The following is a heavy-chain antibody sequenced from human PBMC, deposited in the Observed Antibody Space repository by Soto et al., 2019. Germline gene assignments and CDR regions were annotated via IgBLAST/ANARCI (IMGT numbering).Heavy chain of an antibody. CDR2: IFHSGST. J-gene: IGHJ4*02. CDR1: GYPISSGYY. CDR3: ARAGGSLTPDY. V-gene: IGHV4-38-2*02. Sequence: SETLSLTCSLSGYPISSGYYWGWLRQPPEKGLEWIATIFHSGSTYYNPSLKSRLTLSVDTSKNQFSLKLTSVTAADTAIYYCARAGGSLTPDYWGQGTLVTVSS.